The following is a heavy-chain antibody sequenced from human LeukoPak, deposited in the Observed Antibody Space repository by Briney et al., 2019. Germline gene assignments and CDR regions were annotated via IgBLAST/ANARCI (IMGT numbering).Heavy chain of an antibody. Sequence: GASVKVSCKASGYTFTGYYMHWVRQAPGRGLEWMGWINPNSGGTNYAQKFQGRVTMTRDTSISTAYMELSRLRSDDTAVYYCASLTGYSSSWDAFDIWGQGTMVTVSS. CDR1: GYTFTGYY. CDR3: ASLTGYSSSWDAFDI. J-gene: IGHJ3*02. D-gene: IGHD6-13*01. V-gene: IGHV1-2*02. CDR2: INPNSGGT.